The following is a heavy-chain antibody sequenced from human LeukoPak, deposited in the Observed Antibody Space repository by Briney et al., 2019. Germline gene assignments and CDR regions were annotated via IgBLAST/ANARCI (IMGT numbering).Heavy chain of an antibody. D-gene: IGHD7-27*01. CDR1: GFTFSSYA. V-gene: IGHV3-23*01. CDR3: TKDQDFRLGSMDH. J-gene: IGHJ4*02. CDR2: ISGSGGST. Sequence: GGSLRLSCAASGFTFSSYAMSWVRQAPGKGLEWVSAISGSGGSTYYADSVKGRFTISRDNSKNTLYLQMNSLRAEDTAVYYCTKDQDFRLGSMDHWGQGTLVIVSS.